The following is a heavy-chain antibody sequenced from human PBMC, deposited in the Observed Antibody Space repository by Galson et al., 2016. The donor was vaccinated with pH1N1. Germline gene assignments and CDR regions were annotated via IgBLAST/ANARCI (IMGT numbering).Heavy chain of an antibody. D-gene: IGHD3-10*01. Sequence: SLRLSCAASGFTFSSFAMSWVRQAPGKGLEWVSSISATGGSSYYTDSVKGRFTNSRHSSMKTVYLQMNSLRPDDTAVYYCAKDASSQVHNSGSFDYWGQGILVTVSS. V-gene: IGHV3-23*01. CDR1: GFTFSSFA. CDR3: AKDASSQVHNSGSFDY. J-gene: IGHJ4*02. CDR2: ISATGGSS.